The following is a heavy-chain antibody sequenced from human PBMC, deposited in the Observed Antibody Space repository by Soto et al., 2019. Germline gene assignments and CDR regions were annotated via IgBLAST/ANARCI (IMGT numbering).Heavy chain of an antibody. D-gene: IGHD5-18*01. CDR3: ARLQRIQLWSNAFDY. CDR1: GGSISSSSYY. CDR2: IYYSGST. Sequence: ETLSLTCTVSGGSISSSSYYWGWIRQPPGKGLEWIGSIYYSGSTYYNPSLKSRVTISVDTSKNQFSLKLSSVTAADTAVFYFARLQRIQLWSNAFDYWGQGTLVTVSS. V-gene: IGHV4-39*01. J-gene: IGHJ4*02.